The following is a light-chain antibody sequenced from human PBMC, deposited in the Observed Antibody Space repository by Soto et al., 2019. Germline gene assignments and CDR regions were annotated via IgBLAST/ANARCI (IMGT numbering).Light chain of an antibody. CDR3: QQRSNWLTT. J-gene: IGKJ5*01. CDR2: DAS. CDR1: QSVSSY. Sequence: EIVLTQSPATLSLSPGERATLSCRASQSVSSYLAWYQQKPGQAPRLLIYDASNRATGIPARFSGSGSGTDFTLTISSLEPEDFAVYYCQQRSNWLTTFGQGTRLAIK. V-gene: IGKV3-11*01.